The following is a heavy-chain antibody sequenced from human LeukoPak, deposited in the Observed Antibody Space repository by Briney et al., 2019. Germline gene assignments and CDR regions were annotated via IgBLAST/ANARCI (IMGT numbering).Heavy chain of an antibody. V-gene: IGHV1-18*01. Sequence: GASVKVSCKASGYTFTSYAMNWVRQAPGQGLEWMGWISGYNGKTKFAQKLQDRVTMTTDTPTSTAYMELRSLRSDDTAVYYCARDDYGDFGTGLDIWGQGTMVIVSS. CDR2: ISGYNGKT. CDR3: ARDDYGDFGTGLDI. D-gene: IGHD4-17*01. J-gene: IGHJ3*02. CDR1: GYTFTSYA.